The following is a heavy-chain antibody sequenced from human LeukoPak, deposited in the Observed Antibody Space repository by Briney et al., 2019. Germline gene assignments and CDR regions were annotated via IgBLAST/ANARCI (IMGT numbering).Heavy chain of an antibody. Sequence: GASVKVSCKASGYTFTGYYMHWVRQAPGQGLEWMGRIIPILGIANYAQKFQGRVTITADKSTSTAYMELSSLRSEDPAVYYCARVELADFWSGYYNGEGQFDPWGQGTLVTVSS. CDR1: GYTFTGYY. D-gene: IGHD3-3*01. J-gene: IGHJ5*02. CDR2: IIPILGIA. CDR3: ARVELADFWSGYYNGEGQFDP. V-gene: IGHV1-69*04.